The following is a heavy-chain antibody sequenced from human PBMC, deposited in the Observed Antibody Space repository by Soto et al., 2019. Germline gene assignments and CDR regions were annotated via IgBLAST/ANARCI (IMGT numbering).Heavy chain of an antibody. CDR3: ARGGGYYHYGMDV. CDR2: ISSGGAYT. J-gene: IGHJ6*01. D-gene: IGHD3-16*01. Sequence: QEQLVESGGGLVKPGGSLRLSCAASGFTFKDYYISWIRQAPGKGLEWLSYISSGGAYTNYADSVKGRFTISRDNAKNSLYLEMSSLRADDTAVYYCARGGGYYHYGMDVWGQGTTVIVSS. CDR1: GFTFKDYY. V-gene: IGHV3-11*06.